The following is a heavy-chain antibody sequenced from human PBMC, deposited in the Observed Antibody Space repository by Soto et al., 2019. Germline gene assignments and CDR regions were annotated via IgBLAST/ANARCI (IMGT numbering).Heavy chain of an antibody. CDR1: GGSIISYY. J-gene: IGHJ4*02. CDR2: IYYSGST. V-gene: IGHV4-59*08. CDR3: ARVEYGGCFDY. Sequence: SETLSLTCTVSGGSIISYYWSWIRQPPWKGLEWIGYIYYSGSTNYNPSLKSRVTISVDTSKNQFSLKLSSVTAADTAVYYCARVEYGGCFDYWGQGTLVTVS. D-gene: IGHD4-17*01.